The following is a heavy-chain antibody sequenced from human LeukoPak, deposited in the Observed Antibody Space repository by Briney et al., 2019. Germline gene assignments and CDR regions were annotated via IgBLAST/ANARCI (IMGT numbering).Heavy chain of an antibody. D-gene: IGHD5-24*01. CDR2: IYYSGST. Sequence: SETLSLTCTVSGGSISSSSYYWGWIRQPPGKGLEWIGSIYYSGSTYYNPSLKSRVTISVDTSKNQFSLKLSSVTAADTAVYYCARLYVDGYNPVAYYFDYWGQGTLVTVSS. J-gene: IGHJ4*02. CDR3: ARLYVDGYNPVAYYFDY. V-gene: IGHV4-39*01. CDR1: GGSISSSSYY.